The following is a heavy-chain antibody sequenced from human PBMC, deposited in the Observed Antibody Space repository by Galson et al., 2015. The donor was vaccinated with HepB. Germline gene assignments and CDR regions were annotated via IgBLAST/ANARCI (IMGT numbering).Heavy chain of an antibody. CDR1: GFTFSDYY. Sequence: SLRLSCAASGFTFSDYYMSWIRQAPGKGLEWVSYISSSSSYTNYADSVKGRFTISRDNAKNSLYLQMNSLRAEDTAVYYCARETYDFWSGYYQYYFDYWGQGTLVTVSS. CDR2: ISSSSSYT. V-gene: IGHV3-11*05. D-gene: IGHD3-3*01. CDR3: ARETYDFWSGYYQYYFDY. J-gene: IGHJ4*02.